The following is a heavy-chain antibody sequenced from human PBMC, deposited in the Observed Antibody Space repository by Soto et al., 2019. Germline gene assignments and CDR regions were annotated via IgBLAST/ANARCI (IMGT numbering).Heavy chain of an antibody. CDR1: GFTVSSNY. Sequence: EVPLVESGGGLIKPGGSLRLSCAASGFTVSSNYMIWVRQAPGEGLEWVSVIYDGGTTYYADSVKGRFTISRDNSKNMLYLQMNSLRVEDTAVYYCARWTLQQLNWFDPWGQGTLVTVSS. CDR3: ARWTLQQLNWFDP. CDR2: IYDGGTT. D-gene: IGHD4-4*01. V-gene: IGHV3-53*01. J-gene: IGHJ5*02.